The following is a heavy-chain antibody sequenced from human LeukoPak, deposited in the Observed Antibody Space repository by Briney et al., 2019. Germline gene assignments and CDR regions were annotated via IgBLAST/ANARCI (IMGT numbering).Heavy chain of an antibody. J-gene: IGHJ4*02. CDR1: GFTFSRYA. D-gene: IGHD1-26*01. CDR3: ASGGIYYGAAFDF. Sequence: GGSLRLSCAVSGFTFSRYAMHWVRQAPGKGLDWVALISYDGSQKYFADSVKGRFTISRDNAKNSLYLQMNSLRAEDTALYYCASGGIYYGAAFDFWGQGSLVTVSA. CDR2: ISYDGSQK. V-gene: IGHV3-30*04.